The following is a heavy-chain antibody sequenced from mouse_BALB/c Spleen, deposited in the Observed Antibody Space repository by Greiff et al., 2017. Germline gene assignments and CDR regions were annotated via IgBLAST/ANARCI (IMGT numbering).Heavy chain of an antibody. D-gene: IGHD2-10*02. CDR1: GYTFTSYY. V-gene: IGHV1S81*02. CDR3: TRGVSYGNYGLDY. J-gene: IGHJ2*01. CDR2: INPSNGGT. Sequence: QVQLQQSGADLVKPGASVKLSCKASGYTFTSYYMYWVKQRPGQGLEWIGEINPSNGGTNFNDKFKSKATLTVDKSSSTEYMQLSSLTSEDSAVYYSTRGVSYGNYGLDYWGQGTTLTVSS.